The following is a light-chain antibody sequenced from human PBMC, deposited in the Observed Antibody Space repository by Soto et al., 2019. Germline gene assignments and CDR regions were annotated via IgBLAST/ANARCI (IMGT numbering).Light chain of an antibody. CDR2: AAS. V-gene: IGKV1-39*01. Sequence: DIQMTQSPSSLSASVGDRVTITCRASQRISSYLNWYQQKPGKAPKLLIYAASSLQSGVPSRFSGSGSGTDFTLTISSLLPEDFATYYCQQSYSTLWTFGQGTKVDIK. CDR3: QQSYSTLWT. J-gene: IGKJ1*01. CDR1: QRISSY.